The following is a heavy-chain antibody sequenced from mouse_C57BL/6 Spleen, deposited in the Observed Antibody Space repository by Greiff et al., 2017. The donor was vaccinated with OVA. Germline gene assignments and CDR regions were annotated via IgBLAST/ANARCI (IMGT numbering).Heavy chain of an antibody. V-gene: IGHV1-81*01. CDR3: ASLITTVGGYFDV. D-gene: IGHD1-1*01. CDR1: GYTFTSYG. CDR2: IYPRSGNT. J-gene: IGHJ1*03. Sequence: VQLQQSGAELARPGASVKLSCKASGYTFTSYGISWVKQRTGQGLEWIGEIYPRSGNTYYNEKFKGKATLTADKSSSTAYMELRSLTSEDSAVYFCASLITTVGGYFDVWGTGTTVTVSS.